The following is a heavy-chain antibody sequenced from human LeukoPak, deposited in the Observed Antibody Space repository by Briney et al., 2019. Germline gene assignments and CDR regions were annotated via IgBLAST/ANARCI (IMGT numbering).Heavy chain of an antibody. V-gene: IGHV3-53*01. D-gene: IGHD3-22*01. J-gene: IGHJ4*02. Sequence: PGGSLRLSCAASGFTVSSDYMSWVRQAPGKGLVWVSVIYSGGSTYYADSVKGRFTISRDNSKNTLYLQMNSLRAEDTAVYYCARVSGSYDSSGYYFDYWGQGTLVTVSS. CDR3: ARVSGSYDSSGYYFDY. CDR1: GFTVSSDY. CDR2: IYSGGST.